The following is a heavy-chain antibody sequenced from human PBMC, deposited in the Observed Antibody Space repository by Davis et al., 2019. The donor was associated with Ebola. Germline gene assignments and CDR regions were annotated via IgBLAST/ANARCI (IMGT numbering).Heavy chain of an antibody. CDR3: ARPYYYDPYDY. CDR2: ISGSGGST. J-gene: IGHJ4*02. D-gene: IGHD3-22*01. V-gene: IGHV3-23*01. Sequence: GESLKISCAASGFTFSRYAMSWVRQAPGKGLEWVSAISGSGGSTYYADSVKGRFTISRDNSKNTLYLQMNSLRAEDTAVYYCARPYYYDPYDYWGQGTLVTVSS. CDR1: GFTFSRYA.